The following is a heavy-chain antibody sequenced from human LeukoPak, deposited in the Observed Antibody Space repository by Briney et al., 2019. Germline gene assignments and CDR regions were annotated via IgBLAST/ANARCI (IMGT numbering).Heavy chain of an antibody. Sequence: KPSETLSLTCTVSGGSVSRASFYWNWIRQPPGKGLEWIGYIYYSGSTNYNPSLKSRVTISVDTSKNQFSLKLSSVTAADTAVYYCARGADSSGYYSIFYFDYWGQGTLVTVSS. CDR1: GGSVSRASFY. CDR3: ARGADSSGYYSIFYFDY. J-gene: IGHJ4*02. D-gene: IGHD3-22*01. CDR2: IYYSGST. V-gene: IGHV4-61*01.